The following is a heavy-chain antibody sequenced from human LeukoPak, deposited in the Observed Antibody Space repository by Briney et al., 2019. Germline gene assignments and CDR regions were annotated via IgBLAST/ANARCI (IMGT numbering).Heavy chain of an antibody. CDR3: ARSSGSYYY. J-gene: IGHJ4*02. CDR1: GGSISSSSYY. D-gene: IGHD1-26*01. CDR2: IYYSGRT. Sequence: SETLSLTRTVSGGSISSSSYYWGWIRQPPRKGLEWIGNIYYSGRTYYSPSLKSRVTISVDTSKNQFSLKLSSVTAADTAVYYCARSSGSYYYWGQGTLVTVSS. V-gene: IGHV4-39*01.